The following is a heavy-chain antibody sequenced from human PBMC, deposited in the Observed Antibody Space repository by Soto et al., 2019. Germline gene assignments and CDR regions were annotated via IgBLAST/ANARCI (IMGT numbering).Heavy chain of an antibody. CDR2: ISYDGSNK. J-gene: IGHJ5*02. CDR1: GFTFSSYG. CDR3: AKGRSSSWYFIDNWFDP. V-gene: IGHV3-30*18. Sequence: GGALRLSCAASGFTFSSYGMHWVRQAPCKGLEWVAVISYDGSNKYYADSVKGRFTISRDNSKNTLYLQMNSLRAEDTAVYYCAKGRSSSWYFIDNWFDPWGQGTLVTVSS. D-gene: IGHD6-13*01.